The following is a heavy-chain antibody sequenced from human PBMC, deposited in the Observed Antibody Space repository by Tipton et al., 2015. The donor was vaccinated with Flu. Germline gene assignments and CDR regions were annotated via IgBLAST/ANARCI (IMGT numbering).Heavy chain of an antibody. CDR3: ARAPIHSSGYYDY. CDR2: INHSGST. V-gene: IGHV4-34*01. Sequence: TLSLTCAAYGGSFSGYYWSWIRQPPGKGLEWIGEINHSGSTNYNPSLKSRVTISVDTSKNQFSLKLSSVTAADTAVYYCARAPIHSSGYYDYWGQGTLVTVSS. J-gene: IGHJ4*02. CDR1: GGSFSGYY. D-gene: IGHD3-22*01.